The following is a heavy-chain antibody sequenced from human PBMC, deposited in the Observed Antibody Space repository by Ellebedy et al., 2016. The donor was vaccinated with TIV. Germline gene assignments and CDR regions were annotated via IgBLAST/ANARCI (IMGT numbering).Heavy chain of an antibody. D-gene: IGHD6-13*01. CDR3: VKAWHSNSWYSNWFDP. CDR2: ISDNGITT. J-gene: IGHJ5*02. Sequence: PGGSLRLSCSVSGFTFSSYAMHWVRQAPGKGLQYVAAISDNGITTDYADSVGGRFTISRDHSKTTLYLQMRSLRPEDTAVYYCVKAWHSNSWYSNWFDPWGQGTLVIVSS. V-gene: IGHV3-64D*09. CDR1: GFTFSSYA.